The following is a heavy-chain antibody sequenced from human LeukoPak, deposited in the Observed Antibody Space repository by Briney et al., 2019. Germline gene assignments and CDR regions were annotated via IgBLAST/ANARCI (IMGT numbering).Heavy chain of an antibody. V-gene: IGHV1-2*02. CDR1: GYTFTGYY. D-gene: IGHD2-2*02. J-gene: IGHJ4*02. Sequence: ASVKVSCKASGYTFTGYYMHWVRQAPGQGLEWMGWINPNSGGTNYAQKFQGRVTMTRDTSISTAYMELSRLRSDGTAVYYCARVPMPAAIRYFDYWGQGTLVTVSS. CDR2: INPNSGGT. CDR3: ARVPMPAAIRYFDY.